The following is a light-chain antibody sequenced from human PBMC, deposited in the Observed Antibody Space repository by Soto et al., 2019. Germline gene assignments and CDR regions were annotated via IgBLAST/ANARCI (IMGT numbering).Light chain of an antibody. V-gene: IGKV4-1*01. CDR1: QSVLYSSNNMNY. Sequence: DIVMTQSPDSLAVSLGERATINCKSSQSVLYSSNNMNYLAWYQQKPGQPPKLLIYWASTRESGVPDRFSGSGSGTDFTLTIRSLQAEDVAVYYCQQYYSTPLTFGGGTKVEIK. CDR2: WAS. CDR3: QQYYSTPLT. J-gene: IGKJ4*01.